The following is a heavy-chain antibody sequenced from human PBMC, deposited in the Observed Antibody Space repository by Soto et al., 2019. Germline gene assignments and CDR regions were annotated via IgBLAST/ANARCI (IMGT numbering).Heavy chain of an antibody. J-gene: IGHJ4*02. CDR3: ARGLGYYDSSGYYYGDY. CDR2: MNPNSGNT. CDR1: GYTFTSYD. V-gene: IGHV1-8*01. D-gene: IGHD3-22*01. Sequence: QVQLVQSGAEVKKPGASVKVSCKASGYTFTSYDINWVRQATGQGLEWMGWMNPNSGNTGYAQKFQGRVTMTRNTSISTAYMELSSLRSEDPAVYYCARGLGYYDSSGYYYGDYWGQGTLVTVSS.